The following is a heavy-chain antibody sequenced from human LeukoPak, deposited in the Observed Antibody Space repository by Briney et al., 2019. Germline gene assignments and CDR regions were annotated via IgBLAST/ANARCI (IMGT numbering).Heavy chain of an antibody. J-gene: IGHJ4*02. Sequence: SQTLSLTCAISGDDVSTNKATWNWITQSPSRDLEWLGRTYYRSQWYNDYAVSVKSRITITPDTSTNQLSLHLNSVTPDDTAVYYCVRLVGNSWLDYWGQGTLVTVSS. V-gene: IGHV6-1*01. CDR2: TYYRSQWYN. CDR3: VRLVGNSWLDY. D-gene: IGHD6-13*01. CDR1: GDDVSTNKAT.